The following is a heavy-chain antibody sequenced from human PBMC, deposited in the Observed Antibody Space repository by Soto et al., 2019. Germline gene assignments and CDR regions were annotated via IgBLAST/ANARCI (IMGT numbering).Heavy chain of an antibody. J-gene: IGHJ6*02. CDR3: ARVYRGYDFWSGYYSGSGMDV. CDR1: GGSISSGGYY. Sequence: SETLSLTCTVSGGSISSGGYYWSWIRQHPGKGLEWIGYIYYSGSTYYNPSLKSRVTISVDTSKNQFSLKLSSVTAADTAVYYCARVYRGYDFWSGYYSGSGMDVWGQGTTVTVSS. D-gene: IGHD3-3*01. CDR2: IYYSGST. V-gene: IGHV4-31*03.